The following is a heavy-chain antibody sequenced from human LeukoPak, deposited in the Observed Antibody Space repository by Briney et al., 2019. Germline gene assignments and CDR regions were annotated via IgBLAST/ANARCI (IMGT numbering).Heavy chain of an antibody. V-gene: IGHV4-30-4*01. CDR2: IFYTGST. J-gene: IGHJ4*02. D-gene: IGHD3-16*02. CDR1: GGSISSGNYY. CDR3: ASFYHAYYFDY. Sequence: SQTLSLTCTVSGGSISSGNYYWSWIRQPPGKGLEWIGYIFYTGSTYYNPSLKSRVTISVDTSKNQFSLKLSSVTAADTAVYYCASFYHAYYFDYWGQGTLVTVPS.